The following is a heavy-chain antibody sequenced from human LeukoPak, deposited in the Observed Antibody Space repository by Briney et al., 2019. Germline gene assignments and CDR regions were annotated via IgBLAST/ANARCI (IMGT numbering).Heavy chain of an antibody. Sequence: GGSLRLSCAASGFTFSSYSMNWVRQAPGKGLEWVSSISSSSSYIYYADSVKGRLTISRDNAKNSLYLQMNSLRAEDTAVYYCASPIVVVPAAMKAYDYWGQGTLVTVSS. D-gene: IGHD2-2*01. CDR3: ASPIVVVPAAMKAYDY. V-gene: IGHV3-21*01. J-gene: IGHJ4*02. CDR1: GFTFSSYS. CDR2: ISSSSSYI.